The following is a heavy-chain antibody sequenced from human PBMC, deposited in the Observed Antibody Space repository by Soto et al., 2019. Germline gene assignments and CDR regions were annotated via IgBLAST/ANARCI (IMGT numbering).Heavy chain of an antibody. Sequence: SVKVSCKASGGTFSSYAISWVRQAPGQGLEWMGGIIPIFGTANYAQKFQGRVTITADESTSTAYMELSSLRSEDMAVYYCASGAARPHYYYYGMDVWGQGTTVTVSS. CDR2: IIPIFGTA. CDR1: GGTFSSYA. V-gene: IGHV1-69*13. J-gene: IGHJ6*02. D-gene: IGHD6-6*01. CDR3: ASGAARPHYYYYGMDV.